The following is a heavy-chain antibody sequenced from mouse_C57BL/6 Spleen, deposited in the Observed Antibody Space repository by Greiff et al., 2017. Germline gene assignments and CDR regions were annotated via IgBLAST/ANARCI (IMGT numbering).Heavy chain of an antibody. V-gene: IGHV7-3*01. CDR3: ARYYGSSYDYFDY. CDR1: GFTFTDYY. D-gene: IGHD1-1*01. J-gene: IGHJ2*01. CDR2: IRNKANGYTT. Sequence: EVKLVESGGGLVQPGGSLSLSCAASGFTFTDYYMSWVRQPPGKALEWLGFIRNKANGYTTEYSASVKGRFTISRDNSQSILYLQMNALRAEDSATYYCARYYGSSYDYFDYWGQGTTLTVSS.